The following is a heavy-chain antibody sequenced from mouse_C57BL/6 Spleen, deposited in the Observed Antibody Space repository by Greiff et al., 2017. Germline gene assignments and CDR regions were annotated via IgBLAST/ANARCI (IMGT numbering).Heavy chain of an antibody. CDR2: IDPNSGGT. V-gene: IGHV1-72*01. CDR3: ASPSYGSGYEYSWYFDV. CDR1: FTSYW. J-gene: IGHJ1*03. Sequence: FTSYWMHWVKQRPGRGLEWIGRIDPNSGGTKYNEKFKSKATLTVDKPSSTAYMQLSSLTSEDSAVYYCASPSYGSGYEYSWYFDVWGTGTTVTVSS. D-gene: IGHD1-1*01.